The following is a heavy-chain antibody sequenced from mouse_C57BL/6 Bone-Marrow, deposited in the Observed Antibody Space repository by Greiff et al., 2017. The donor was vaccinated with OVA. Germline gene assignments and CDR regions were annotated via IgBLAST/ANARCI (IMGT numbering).Heavy chain of an antibody. D-gene: IGHD1-1*01. CDR1: GFTFSSYA. V-gene: IGHV5-9-1*02. CDR3: TRESYYGSSPYFDY. Sequence: EVQLQESGEGLVKPGGSLKLSCAASGFTFSSYAMSWVRQTPEKRLEWVAYISSGGDYIYYADTVKGRFTISRDNARNTLYLQMSSLKSEDTAMYYCTRESYYGSSPYFDYWGQGTTLTVSS. CDR2: ISSGGDYI. J-gene: IGHJ2*01.